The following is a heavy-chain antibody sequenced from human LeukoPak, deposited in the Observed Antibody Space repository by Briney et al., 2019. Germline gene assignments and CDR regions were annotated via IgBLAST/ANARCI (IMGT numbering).Heavy chain of an antibody. V-gene: IGHV4-30-2*01. CDR3: ATGSTVVTHAGYYYYYMDV. CDR2: IYRSGST. CDR1: RGSIISGRYS. D-gene: IGHD4-23*01. Sequence: PSATLFLTCAVSRGSIISGRYSSSWIRQPPGKGLEWLWYIYRSGSTYYNPSLKSRVTIPVDPSHHHLSLQLSSVTAPHTSLYYCATGSTVVTHAGYYYYYMDVWGKGTTVTVSS. J-gene: IGHJ6*03.